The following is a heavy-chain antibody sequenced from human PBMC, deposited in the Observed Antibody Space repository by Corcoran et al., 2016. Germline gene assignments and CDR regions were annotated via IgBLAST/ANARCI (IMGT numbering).Heavy chain of an antibody. CDR1: GFTFDDYT. CDR3: AKDQYSSSWHGDFDY. V-gene: IGHV3-43*01. CDR2: ISWDGGST. Sequence: VQLVESGGVVVQPGGSLRLSCAASGFTFDDYTMHWVRQAPGKGLEWVSLISWDGGSTYYADSVTGRFTISRDNSKNSLYLQMNSLRTEDTALYYCAKDQYSSSWHGDFDYWGQGTLVTVSS. D-gene: IGHD6-13*01. J-gene: IGHJ4*02.